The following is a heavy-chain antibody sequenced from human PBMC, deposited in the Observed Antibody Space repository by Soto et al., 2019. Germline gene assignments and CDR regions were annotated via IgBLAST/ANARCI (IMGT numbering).Heavy chain of an antibody. CDR2: ISAYNGNT. Sequence: ASVKVFCKASGYTFTSYGISWVRQAPGQGLEWMGWISAYNGNTNYAQKLQGRVTMTTDTSTSTAYMELRSLRSDDTAVYYCARWRFVAIFGVVIRDNIVDYWGQGTLVTVSS. D-gene: IGHD3-3*01. J-gene: IGHJ4*02. CDR3: ARWRFVAIFGVVIRDNIVDY. CDR1: GYTFTSYG. V-gene: IGHV1-18*01.